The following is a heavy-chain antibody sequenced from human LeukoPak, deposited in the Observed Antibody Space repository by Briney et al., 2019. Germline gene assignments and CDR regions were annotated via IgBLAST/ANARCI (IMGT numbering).Heavy chain of an antibody. CDR3: ARDRVGSGWEHDTFDI. CDR2: INPNSGGT. D-gene: IGHD6-19*01. Sequence: ASVTVSCKASGYTFTDYYLHWVRQAPGQGLEWMGWINPNSGGTNYAQKFHGSVTMTRDTSISTAYMELSRLRSDDTAVYYCARDRVGSGWEHDTFDIWGQGTMVTVSS. J-gene: IGHJ3*02. V-gene: IGHV1-2*02. CDR1: GYTFTDYY.